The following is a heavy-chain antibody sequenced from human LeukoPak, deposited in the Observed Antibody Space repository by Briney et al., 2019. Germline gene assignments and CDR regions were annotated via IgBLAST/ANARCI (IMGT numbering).Heavy chain of an antibody. CDR2: IYSGGAT. J-gene: IGHJ4*02. CDR1: GITVSSNY. CDR3: ARLHYDVLTGPFDY. D-gene: IGHD3-9*01. Sequence: GGSLRLSCVASGITVSSNYMCWVRQAPGKGLEWVSIIYSGGATFYADSVKGRFIISRENSKNTLWLQMNSLRAEDTAVYYCARLHYDVLTGPFDYWGQGTLVTVSS. V-gene: IGHV3-66*04.